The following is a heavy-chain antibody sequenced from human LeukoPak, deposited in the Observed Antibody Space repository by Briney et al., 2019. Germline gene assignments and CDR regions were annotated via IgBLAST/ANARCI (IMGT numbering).Heavy chain of an antibody. J-gene: IGHJ5*02. Sequence: SETLSLTCAVYGGSFSGYYWSWIRQPPGKGLEWIGEINHSGSTNYNPSLKSRVTISVETSKNQFSLKLSSVTAADTAVYYCARGHYYGSSGYSNWFDPWGQGTLVTVSS. D-gene: IGHD3-22*01. CDR1: GGSFSGYY. V-gene: IGHV4-34*01. CDR2: INHSGST. CDR3: ARGHYYGSSGYSNWFDP.